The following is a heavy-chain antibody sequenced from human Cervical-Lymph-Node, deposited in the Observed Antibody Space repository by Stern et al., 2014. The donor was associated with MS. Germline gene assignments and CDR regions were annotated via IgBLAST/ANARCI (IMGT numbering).Heavy chain of an antibody. CDR1: GGTFSSYR. CDR2: ITPIFGTA. D-gene: IGHD6-13*01. V-gene: IGHV1-69*01. CDR3: ARRDGTSSRNGLDY. Sequence: VQLVESGAEVKKPGSSVKVSCKVSGGTFSSYRISWVRQAPGQGLEWMGGITPIFGTANYAQKFQDRVTITADESTSTAYMELRSLRSEDTAVYFCARRDGTSSRNGLDYWGQGTLVTVSS. J-gene: IGHJ4*02.